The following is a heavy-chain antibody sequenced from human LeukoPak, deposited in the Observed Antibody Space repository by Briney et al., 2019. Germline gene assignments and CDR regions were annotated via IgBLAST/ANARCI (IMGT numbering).Heavy chain of an antibody. CDR1: GFTFSSYW. V-gene: IGHV3-7*04. J-gene: IGHJ4*02. CDR3: ARVSAYFDY. CDR2: IKQDGSEK. Sequence: GGSLRLSCAASGFTFSSYWMSWVRQAPGKGLEWVGNIKQDGSEKYYVDSVKGRFTISRDNAKNSLHLQMNSLRAEDAAVYYCARVSAYFDYWGQGTLVTVSS. D-gene: IGHD2-2*01.